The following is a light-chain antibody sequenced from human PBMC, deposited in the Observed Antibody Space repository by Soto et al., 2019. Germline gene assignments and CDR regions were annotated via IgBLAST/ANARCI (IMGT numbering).Light chain of an antibody. V-gene: IGLV1-51*01. J-gene: IGLJ1*01. CDR3: GSWDSSLSAYD. CDR2: DDD. CDR1: SSNIGGNS. Sequence: QSVLTQPPSVSAAPGQKVTISCSGSSSNIGGNSVSWYQQLPGTAPRLLIYDDDKRPSGIPDRFSGSKSGTSATLGITGFQTGDEADYYCGSWDSSLSAYDFATGTKVTVL.